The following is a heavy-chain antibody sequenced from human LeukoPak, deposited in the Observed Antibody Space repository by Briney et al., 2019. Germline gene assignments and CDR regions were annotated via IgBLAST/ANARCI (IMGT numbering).Heavy chain of an antibody. D-gene: IGHD5-12*01. V-gene: IGHV4-38-2*02. CDR2: IYHSGST. CDR1: GYSISSGYY. J-gene: IGHJ4*02. Sequence: SETLSLTCTVSGYSISSGYYWGWIRQPPGKGLEWIGSIYHSGSTYYNPSLKSRVTISVDTSKNQFSLKLSSVTAADTAVYYYARDVRDIVATITFDYWGQGTLVTVSS. CDR3: ARDVRDIVATITFDY.